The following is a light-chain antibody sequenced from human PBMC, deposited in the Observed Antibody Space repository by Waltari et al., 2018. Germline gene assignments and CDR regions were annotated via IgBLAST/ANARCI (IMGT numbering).Light chain of an antibody. CDR1: SSSLGAGYA. CDR2: GNN. J-gene: IGLJ2*01. V-gene: IGLV1-40*01. Sequence: SVLTQPPSVSGAPGQRVTISCTGRSSSLGAGYAVNWYQQLPGTAPKLLIYGNNNRPTGVPDRFSGSKSGTSASLAITGLQAEDEADYYCQSYDSSLSGSVFGGGTILTVL. CDR3: QSYDSSLSGSV.